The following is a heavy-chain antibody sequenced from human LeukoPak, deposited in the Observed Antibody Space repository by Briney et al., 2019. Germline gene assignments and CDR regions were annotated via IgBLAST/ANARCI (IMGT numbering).Heavy chain of an antibody. D-gene: IGHD3-10*01. CDR2: IFYSGST. V-gene: IGHV4-34*12. J-gene: IGHJ3*02. Sequence: SETLSLTCAVYGGSFSGYYWGWVRQPPGKALEWIGNIFYSGSTYYSPSLKSRVTISLDTSRNQFSLKLNSVTAADTAVYYCAKPNGYGLIDIWGQGTMVTVSS. CDR3: AKPNGYGLIDI. CDR1: GGSFSGYY.